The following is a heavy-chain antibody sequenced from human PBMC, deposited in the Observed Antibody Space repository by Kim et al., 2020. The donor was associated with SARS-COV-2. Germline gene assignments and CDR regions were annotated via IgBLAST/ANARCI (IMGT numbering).Heavy chain of an antibody. Sequence: GESLKISCKGSGYSFTSYWIGWVRQMPGKGLEWMGIIYPGDSDTRYSPSFQGQVTISADKSISTAYLQWSSLKASDTAMYYCAREDGDYVGRPGEDYYYYGMDVWGQGTTVTVSS. D-gene: IGHD4-17*01. CDR1: GYSFTSYW. CDR3: AREDGDYVGRPGEDYYYYGMDV. CDR2: IYPGDSDT. J-gene: IGHJ6*02. V-gene: IGHV5-51*01.